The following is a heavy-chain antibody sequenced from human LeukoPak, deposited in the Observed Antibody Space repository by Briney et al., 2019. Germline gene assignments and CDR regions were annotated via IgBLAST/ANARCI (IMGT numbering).Heavy chain of an antibody. V-gene: IGHV3-48*02. CDR3: ARDGLHTAHFDY. CDR2: VSDSSDV. D-gene: IGHD5-18*01. J-gene: IGHJ4*02. CDR1: GFTFSTYT. Sequence: QTGGSLRLSCAASGFTFSTYTMNWVRQAAGKGLEWVSTVSDSSDVHYSNSVKGRFTISRDNARNSLYLQMNSLRDEDTAVYYCARDGLHTAHFDYWGQGTLVTVSS.